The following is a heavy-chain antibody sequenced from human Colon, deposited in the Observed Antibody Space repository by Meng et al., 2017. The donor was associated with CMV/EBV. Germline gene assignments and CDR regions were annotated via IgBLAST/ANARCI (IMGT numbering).Heavy chain of an antibody. V-gene: IGHV3-72*01. J-gene: IGHJ4*02. Sequence: LSCAASGFTFRAHYMDWVRQTPGKGLEWVGRTRNKANSYTTEYAASVKGRFTVSRDELENSLYLQMNSLKTEDTAVYYCAREVGAFDYWGQGILVTVSS. CDR3: AREVGAFDY. CDR1: GFTFRAHY. D-gene: IGHD1-26*01. CDR2: TRNKANSYTT.